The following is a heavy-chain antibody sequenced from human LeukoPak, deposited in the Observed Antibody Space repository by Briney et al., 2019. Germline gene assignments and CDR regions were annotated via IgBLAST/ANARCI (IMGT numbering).Heavy chain of an antibody. V-gene: IGHV3-30*18. CDR1: GFTISSYG. CDR3: AKEGTAMASSYFDY. CDR2: ISHDGTVQ. J-gene: IGHJ4*02. Sequence: PGRSLRLSCAASGFTISSYGMQWVRQAPGKGLEWVAVISHDGTVQHYADSVKGRFTISRDNSDNTLYLQMNSLRDEDTAMYYCAKEGTAMASSYFDYWGQGTLITVSS. D-gene: IGHD5-18*01.